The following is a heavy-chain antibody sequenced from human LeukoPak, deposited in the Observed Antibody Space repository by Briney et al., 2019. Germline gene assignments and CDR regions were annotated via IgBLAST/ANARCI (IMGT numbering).Heavy chain of an antibody. CDR2: ISENGGRT. V-gene: IGHV3-43*02. CDR1: GFSFGDSA. J-gene: IGHJ5*02. D-gene: IGHD6-13*01. Sequence: GESLRLSCAASGFSFGDSAMHWVRQAPGKGLEWVSIISENGGRTYYADSVKGRFTISRDSSKNSLFLRMNSLRTEDTALYYCAKGDSSTWYPRDPWGQGTLVTVSS. CDR3: AKGDSSTWYPRDP.